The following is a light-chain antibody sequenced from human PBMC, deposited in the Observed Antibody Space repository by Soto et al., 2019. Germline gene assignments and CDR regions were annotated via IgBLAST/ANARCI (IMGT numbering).Light chain of an antibody. J-gene: IGLJ2*01. CDR1: SRDVGGYNY. Sequence: QSALTQPASVSGSPGQSITISCTGTSRDVGGYNYVSWYQQHPGKAPKLMIYEVSNRPSGVSNRFSGSKSGNTASLTISGLQAEDEADYYCSSYTSSSTLVVFGGRTKLTVL. CDR2: EVS. V-gene: IGLV2-14*01. CDR3: SSYTSSSTLVV.